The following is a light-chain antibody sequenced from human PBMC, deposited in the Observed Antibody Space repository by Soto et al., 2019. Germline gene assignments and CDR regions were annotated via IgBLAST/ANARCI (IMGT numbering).Light chain of an antibody. CDR1: HGVSSSF. Sequence: EFVLTQSPGTLSLSPGERATLSCRASHGVSSSFLAWYQQKPGQAPRLLIYGASSRATGIPDRFSGSGSGTDFTLTISRLEPKDFAVYYCQQYGGSLTFGGGTKVDIK. CDR3: QQYGGSLT. J-gene: IGKJ4*01. CDR2: GAS. V-gene: IGKV3-20*01.